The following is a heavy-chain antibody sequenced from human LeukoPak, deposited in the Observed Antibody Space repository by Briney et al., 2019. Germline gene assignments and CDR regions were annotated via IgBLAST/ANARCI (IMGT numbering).Heavy chain of an antibody. Sequence: SPRLSCAASRFTPCSYAMHAGPDTPRRGLGRGSVISYDGSNQYYAASVRGRFTISRDNSKNTLYLQMTSLRAEDPTVYYCAKDPPPGIVATIGILAHYYYYYGMDVWGQGTTVTVSS. CDR1: RFTPCSYA. J-gene: IGHJ6*02. CDR2: ISYDGSNQ. CDR3: AKDPPPGIVATIGILAHYYYYYGMDV. D-gene: IGHD5-12*01. V-gene: IGHV3-30-3*01.